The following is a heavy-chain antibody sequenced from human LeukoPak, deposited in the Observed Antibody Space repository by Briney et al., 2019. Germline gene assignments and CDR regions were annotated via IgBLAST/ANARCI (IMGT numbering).Heavy chain of an antibody. Sequence: GGSLRLSCAASGFTFSSYWMHWVRQAPGKGLVWVSRINSDGSSTSYADSVKGRFTISRDNAKNTLYLQMNSLRAEDTAVYYCAVRPARIAATGVPFIWFDPWGQGTLVTLSS. CDR1: GFTFSSYW. CDR3: AVRPARIAATGVPFIWFDP. V-gene: IGHV3-74*01. J-gene: IGHJ5*02. D-gene: IGHD6-13*01. CDR2: INSDGSST.